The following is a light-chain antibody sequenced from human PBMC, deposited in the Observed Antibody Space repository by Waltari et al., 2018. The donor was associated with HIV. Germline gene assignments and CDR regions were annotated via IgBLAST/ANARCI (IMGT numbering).Light chain of an antibody. J-gene: IGLJ2*01. CDR1: SSDVGGYNF. V-gene: IGLV2-14*01. Sequence: QSALTQPASVSGSPGQSITISCTGTSSDVGGYNFVSWFQHPPGKAPKVMIYEVRNRPSGFSNRFSGSKSGNTAALTISGLQAEDEADYYCSSYTSSSTLVFGGGTKLTVL. CDR2: EVR. CDR3: SSYTSSSTLV.